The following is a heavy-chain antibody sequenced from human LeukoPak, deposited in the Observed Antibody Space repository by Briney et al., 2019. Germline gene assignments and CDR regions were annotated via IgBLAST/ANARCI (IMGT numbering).Heavy chain of an antibody. CDR2: ISDTGGST. CDR1: GFTFSSFA. V-gene: IGHV3-23*01. D-gene: IGHD6-13*01. J-gene: IGHJ5*02. CDR3: AKGLGYSSSWYAPWFDP. Sequence: PGGSLRLSCAASGFTFSSFAMSWVRQAPGKGLEWVSIISDTGGSTYSADSVKGRFTISRDNSKNTLFLQMNSLRAEDTAVYYCAKGLGYSSSWYAPWFDPWGQGILVSVSS.